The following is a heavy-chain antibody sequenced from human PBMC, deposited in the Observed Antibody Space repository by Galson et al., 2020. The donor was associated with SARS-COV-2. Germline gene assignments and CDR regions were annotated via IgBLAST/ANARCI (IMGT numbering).Heavy chain of an antibody. CDR2: IKGDGSGI. V-gene: IGHV3-74*03. CDR3: ARGALGVFDL. J-gene: IGHJ2*01. D-gene: IGHD2-8*01. CDR1: GITLSSYW. Sequence: GGSLRLSCIASGITLSSYWMYWVRPTPGKGLVWVSAIKGDGSGIKDADSAKGRFTISRDNAKNTVYLQMNYLRVEDTAVYYCARGALGVFDLWGRGTLVTVSS.